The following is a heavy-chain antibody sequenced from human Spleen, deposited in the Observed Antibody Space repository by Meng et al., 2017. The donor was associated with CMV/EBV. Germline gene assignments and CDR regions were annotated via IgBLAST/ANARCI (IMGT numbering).Heavy chain of an antibody. CDR1: GFSFSDDW. CDR3: VRGGDHRRARSCFL. Sequence: ASPGFSFSDDWMNWVGQAPGQGLEWVSSISSGGGFKKYADSVKGRFTISRDSSRNSLYLQMNGLRVDDTALYYCVRGGDHRRARSCFLWGLGTLVTVS. J-gene: IGHJ4*02. D-gene: IGHD3-10*01. CDR2: ISSGGGFK. V-gene: IGHV3-21*06.